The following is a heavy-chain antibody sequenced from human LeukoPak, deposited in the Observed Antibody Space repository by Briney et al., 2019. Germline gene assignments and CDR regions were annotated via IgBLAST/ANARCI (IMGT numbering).Heavy chain of an antibody. J-gene: IGHJ4*02. Sequence: ASVKVSCKASGYTFNYYGISGVRQAPGQGLEWMGWINTYNGNTNYAQKLQGRVTMTTDTSTSTAYLELRSLRSDDTALYYCARGPIAAAGDSWGQGTLVTVSS. D-gene: IGHD6-13*01. CDR2: INTYNGNT. CDR3: ARGPIAAAGDS. CDR1: GYTFNYYG. V-gene: IGHV1-18*01.